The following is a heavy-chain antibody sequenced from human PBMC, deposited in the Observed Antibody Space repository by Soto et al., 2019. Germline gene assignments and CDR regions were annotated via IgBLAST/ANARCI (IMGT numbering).Heavy chain of an antibody. Sequence: GGSLRLSCSISGFTSGNYAMNWVRQAPGKGLEWLSVISGSGIIAYYADSVKGRFTVSSDKPKSTVILPLTNLTLEDTAIYYCPQAERFWVPFPWGQGTLVTVSS. J-gene: IGHJ5*02. CDR1: GFTSGNYA. CDR2: ISGSGIIA. D-gene: IGHD1-1*01. V-gene: IGHV3-23*01. CDR3: PQAERFWVPFP.